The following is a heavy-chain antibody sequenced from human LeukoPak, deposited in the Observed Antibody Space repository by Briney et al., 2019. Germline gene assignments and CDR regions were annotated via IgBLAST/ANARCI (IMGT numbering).Heavy chain of an antibody. Sequence: SETLSLTCTVSGGSISSSSYYWGWIRQPPGKGLEWIGSIYYSGSTYYNPSLKSRVTISVDTSRNQFSLKLSSVTAADTAVYYCARGGTVRNGMDVWGQGTTVTVSS. V-gene: IGHV4-39*07. CDR1: GGSISSSSYY. D-gene: IGHD1-26*01. CDR2: IYYSGST. CDR3: ARGGTVRNGMDV. J-gene: IGHJ6*02.